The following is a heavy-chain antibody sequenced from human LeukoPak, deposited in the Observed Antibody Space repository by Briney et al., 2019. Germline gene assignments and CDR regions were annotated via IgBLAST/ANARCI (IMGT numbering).Heavy chain of an antibody. D-gene: IGHD2-15*01. Sequence: GGSLRLSCAVSGFTFSSYSMNWVRQATGKGLEWVSYISSSSNTIYYADSVKGRFTISRDNAKNSLYLQMNSLRDEDTAVYYCAKGLGGSCHSGLDHWGQGTLVTVSS. CDR1: GFTFSSYS. V-gene: IGHV3-48*02. CDR2: ISSSSNTI. CDR3: AKGLGGSCHSGLDH. J-gene: IGHJ4*02.